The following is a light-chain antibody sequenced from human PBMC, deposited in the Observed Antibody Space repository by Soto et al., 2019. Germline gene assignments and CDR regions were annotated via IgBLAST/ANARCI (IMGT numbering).Light chain of an antibody. Sequence: EIVLTQSPATLSLSPGERATLSCRASQSVSSYLAWYQQKPGQAPRLLIYDASNRATGIPARFSGSGSGTDFTLAITSLVPEDFAVYYCQQHSNWPPVDFGGGAKVDVK. CDR1: QSVSSY. J-gene: IGKJ4*01. CDR2: DAS. CDR3: QQHSNWPPVD. V-gene: IGKV3-11*01.